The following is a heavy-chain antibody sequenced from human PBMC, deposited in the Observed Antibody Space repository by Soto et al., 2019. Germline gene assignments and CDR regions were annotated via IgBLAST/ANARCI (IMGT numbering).Heavy chain of an antibody. CDR3: ARGGGNTFDY. Sequence: QLQLQESGSGLVKPSQTLSLTCAVSGGSISSGGYSWSWIRQPPGKGLEWIGYIYHSGSTYYNPSLTSRVPISVDRSKNQFSLKLSSLTAADTAVYYGARGGGNTFDYWGQGTLVTVSS. D-gene: IGHD3-16*01. CDR2: IYHSGST. J-gene: IGHJ4*02. CDR1: GGSISSGGYS. V-gene: IGHV4-30-2*01.